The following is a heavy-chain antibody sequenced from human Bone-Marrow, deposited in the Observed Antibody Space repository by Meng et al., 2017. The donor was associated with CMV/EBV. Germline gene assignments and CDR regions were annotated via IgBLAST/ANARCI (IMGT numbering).Heavy chain of an antibody. CDR1: GFTFSGSA. V-gene: IGHV3-73*01. J-gene: IGHJ6*02. CDR3: TRPFSGSYHYYGMDV. Sequence: GESLKISCAASGFTFSGSAMHWVRQASGKGLEWVGRIRSKANSYATAYAASVKGRFTISRDDSKNTAYLQMNSLKTEDTAVYYCTRPFSGSYHYYGMDVWGQGTTGTVSS. D-gene: IGHD1-26*01. CDR2: IRSKANSYAT.